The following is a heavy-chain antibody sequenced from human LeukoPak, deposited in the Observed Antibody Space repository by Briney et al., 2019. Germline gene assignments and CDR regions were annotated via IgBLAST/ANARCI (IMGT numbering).Heavy chain of an antibody. V-gene: IGHV1-2*02. Sequence: ASVKVSCKASGYTFTGYYMHWVRQTPGQGLEWMGWINPNSGGTNYAQKFQGRVTMTRDTSISTAYMELSRLRSDDTAVYYCARGLNYYYGMDVWGQGATVTVSS. CDR2: INPNSGGT. CDR3: ARGLNYYYGMDV. J-gene: IGHJ6*02. CDR1: GYTFTGYY.